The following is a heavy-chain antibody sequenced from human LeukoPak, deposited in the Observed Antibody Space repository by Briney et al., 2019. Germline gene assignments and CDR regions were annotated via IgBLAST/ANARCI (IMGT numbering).Heavy chain of an antibody. Sequence: GGSLRLSCAASGFTFSTYWMNWVRQAPGKGLVWVSRINSDGSSTSYADSVKGRFTISRDNAKNTLYLQMNSLRAEDTAVYYCARAVAAAGTRYYYYYMDVWGKGTTVTISS. J-gene: IGHJ6*03. CDR3: ARAVAAAGTRYYYYYMDV. CDR1: GFTFSTYW. CDR2: INSDGSST. V-gene: IGHV3-74*01. D-gene: IGHD6-13*01.